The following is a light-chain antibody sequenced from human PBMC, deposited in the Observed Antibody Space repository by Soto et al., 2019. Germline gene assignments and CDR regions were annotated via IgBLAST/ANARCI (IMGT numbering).Light chain of an antibody. CDR2: DAY. CDR1: QRIRSW. Sequence: EIQMTQSHSTLSASVGDRVTITCLASQRIRSWLAWYQQKPGKAPKLLIYDAYSLESGGPSRFSGSGSGTEFTLTSSSRQLEYFATYYGQQDNSYPYTGGQGTKLEI. J-gene: IGKJ2*01. CDR3: QQDNSYPYT. V-gene: IGKV1-5*01.